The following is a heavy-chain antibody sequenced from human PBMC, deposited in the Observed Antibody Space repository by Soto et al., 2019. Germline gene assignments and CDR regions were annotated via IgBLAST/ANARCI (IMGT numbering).Heavy chain of an antibody. CDR3: ARSQGGSSSLDIYYYSYYGIDV. Sequence: QVQLVQSGAEVKKPGSSVKVSCKAPGGTFSTYAISWVRQAPGQGLEWMGGVIPIFGTPKYAQKLQGRVTITADESTSTGYMELRSLRSENTAVYSCARSQGGSSSLDIYYYSYYGIDVWGQGTTVTVSS. D-gene: IGHD2-15*01. CDR1: GGTFSTYA. CDR2: VIPIFGTP. J-gene: IGHJ6*02. V-gene: IGHV1-69*01.